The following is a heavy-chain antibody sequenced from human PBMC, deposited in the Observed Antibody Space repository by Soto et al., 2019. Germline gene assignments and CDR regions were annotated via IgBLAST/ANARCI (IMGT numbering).Heavy chain of an antibody. D-gene: IGHD6-25*01. V-gene: IGHV1-18*04. J-gene: IGHJ5*02. Sequence: ASVKVSCKASGYTFTSYGISWVRQAPGQGLEWMGWVSAYNGNTNYAQKLQGRVTMTTDTSTSTAYMELRSLRSDDTAVYYCARDGRIAAAEGWFDPWGQGTLVTVSS. CDR2: VSAYNGNT. CDR3: ARDGRIAAAEGWFDP. CDR1: GYTFTSYG.